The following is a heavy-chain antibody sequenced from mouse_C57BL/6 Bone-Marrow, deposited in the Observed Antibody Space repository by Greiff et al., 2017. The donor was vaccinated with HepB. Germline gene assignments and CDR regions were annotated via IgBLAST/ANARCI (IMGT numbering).Heavy chain of an antibody. CDR1: GFTFSDFY. CDR3: ARDAYPYAMDY. CDR2: SRNKANDYTT. D-gene: IGHD5-5*01. Sequence: EVQRVESGGGLVQSGRSLRLSCATSGFTFSDFYMEWVRQAPGKGLEWIAASRNKANDYTTAYSASVKGRFIVSRDTSQSILYLQMNALRAEDTAIYYCARDAYPYAMDYWGQGTSVTVSS. V-gene: IGHV7-1*01. J-gene: IGHJ4*01.